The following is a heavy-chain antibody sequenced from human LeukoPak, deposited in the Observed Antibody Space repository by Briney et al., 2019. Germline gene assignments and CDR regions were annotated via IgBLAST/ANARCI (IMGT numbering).Heavy chain of an antibody. CDR3: ALLWFGEGYYHYGMDV. J-gene: IGHJ6*02. D-gene: IGHD3-10*01. V-gene: IGHV4-34*01. Sequence: SETLSLTCAVYGGSFSGYYRSWIRQPPGKGLEWIGEINHSGSTNYNPSLKSRVTISVDTSKNQFSLKLSSVTAADTAVYYCALLWFGEGYYHYGMDVWGQGTTVTVSS. CDR1: GGSFSGYY. CDR2: INHSGST.